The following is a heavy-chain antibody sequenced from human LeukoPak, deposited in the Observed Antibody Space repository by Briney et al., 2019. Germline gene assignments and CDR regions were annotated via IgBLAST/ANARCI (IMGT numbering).Heavy chain of an antibody. J-gene: IGHJ4*02. CDR1: GGSISSSRYY. CDR3: ARVETPVTTTPPFDH. Sequence: SETLSLTCTVSGGSISSSRYYWGWIRQPPGRGPGWVGNIYYSGSTYYNPSLKSRVTISIDTSKNQFSLKLNSVTAADTAVYYCARVETPVTTTPPFDHWGQGTLVTVSS. D-gene: IGHD4-17*01. CDR2: IYYSGST. V-gene: IGHV4-39*07.